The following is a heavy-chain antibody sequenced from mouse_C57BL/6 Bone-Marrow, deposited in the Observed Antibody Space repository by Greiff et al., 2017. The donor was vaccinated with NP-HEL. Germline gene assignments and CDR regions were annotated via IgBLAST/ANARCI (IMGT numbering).Heavy chain of an antibody. D-gene: IGHD2-2*01. V-gene: IGHV1-55*01. J-gene: IGHJ4*01. CDR1: GYTFTSYW. CDR2: IYPGSGST. CDR3: ASTMVTTEAMDY. Sequence: QVQLQQPGAELVKPGASVKMSCKASGYTFTSYWITWVKQRPGQGLEWIGDIYPGSGSTNYNEKFKSKATLTVDTSSSTAYMQLSSLTSEDSAVYYCASTMVTTEAMDYWGQGTSVTVSS.